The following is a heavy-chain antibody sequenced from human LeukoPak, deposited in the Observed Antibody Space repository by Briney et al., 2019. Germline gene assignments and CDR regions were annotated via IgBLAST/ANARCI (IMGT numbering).Heavy chain of an antibody. CDR3: TIVLTGTPVEPIIDF. V-gene: IGHV3-15*01. CDR2: VKSIGSGGAA. CDR1: GFTFSSYA. J-gene: IGHJ4*02. D-gene: IGHD1-14*01. Sequence: PGRSLRLSCAASGFTFSSYAMHWVRQAPGKGLEWVGRVKSIGSGGAADYSAPVKGRFTISRDDSKHTLYLQMNSLSTEDTAVYYCTIVLTGTPVEPIIDFWGQGTLVTVSS.